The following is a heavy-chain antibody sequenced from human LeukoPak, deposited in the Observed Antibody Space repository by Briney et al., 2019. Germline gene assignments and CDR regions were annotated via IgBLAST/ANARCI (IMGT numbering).Heavy chain of an antibody. CDR2: IYSGGST. CDR3: ARGGSSWYNWFDP. CDR1: GGSISSFY. J-gene: IGHJ5*02. D-gene: IGHD6-13*01. Sequence: SETLSLTCTVSGGSISSFYWSWIRQSAGKGLEWIGRIYSGGSTNYNPSLNSRVTMSIDTSKNQFSLNLSSVSAADTAMYFCARGGSSWYNWFDPWGQGTLVTVSS. V-gene: IGHV4-4*07.